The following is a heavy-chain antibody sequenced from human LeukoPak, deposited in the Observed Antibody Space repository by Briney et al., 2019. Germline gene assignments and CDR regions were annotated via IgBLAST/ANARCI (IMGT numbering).Heavy chain of an antibody. CDR2: IYVGGST. J-gene: IGHJ4*02. CDR1: GYTVSSNY. CDR3: ARDHRNAGVFDY. Sequence: GGSLRLSCAASGYTVSSNYMSWVRQAPGKGLEWLSVIYVGGSTFYADSVKGRFTISRDNSKNTLYLQMNSLRADDTAVYYCARDHRNAGVFDYWGQGTLVTVSS. D-gene: IGHD2-2*01. V-gene: IGHV3-53*01.